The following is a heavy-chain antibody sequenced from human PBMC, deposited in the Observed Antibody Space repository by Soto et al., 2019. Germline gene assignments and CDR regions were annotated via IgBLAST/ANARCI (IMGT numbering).Heavy chain of an antibody. CDR2: INPNSGGT. D-gene: IGHD2-15*01. CDR3: ARAPRVAGSCSGRSCPLGY. CDR1: GYTFTGYY. Sequence: VASVEVSCKASGYTFTGYYMHWVRQAPGQGLEWMGWINPNSGGTNYAQKFQGRVTMTRDTSISRAYMELSRLRSDDTAVYYCARAPRVAGSCSGRSCPLGYWGQGTLVTVSS. J-gene: IGHJ4*02. V-gene: IGHV1-2*02.